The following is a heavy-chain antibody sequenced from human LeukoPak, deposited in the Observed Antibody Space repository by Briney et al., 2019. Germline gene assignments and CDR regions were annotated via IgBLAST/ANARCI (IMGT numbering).Heavy chain of an antibody. CDR3: ARHLHTVFYFDY. CDR1: GGSISSYY. V-gene: IGHV4-59*08. D-gene: IGHD4-4*01. CDR2: IYYSGST. Sequence: SETLSLTCTVSGGSISSYYWSWIRQPPGKGLEWIGYIYYSGSTNYNPSLKSRVTISVDTSKNQFSLKLSSVTAADTAVYYCARHLHTVFYFDYWGQGTLVTVSS. J-gene: IGHJ4*02.